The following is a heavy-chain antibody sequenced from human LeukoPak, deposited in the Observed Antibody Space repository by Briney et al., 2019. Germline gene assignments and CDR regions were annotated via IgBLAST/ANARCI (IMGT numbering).Heavy chain of an antibody. CDR2: IYYSGST. D-gene: IGHD3-22*01. V-gene: IGHV4-59*12. CDR3: AREEDYYDSSGHSSYFDY. J-gene: IGHJ4*02. CDR1: GGSISSYY. Sequence: SETLSLTCTVSGGSISSYYWSWIRQPPGKGLEWIGYIYYSGSTNYNPSLKSRVTISVDTSKNQFSLKLRSVTAADTAVYYCAREEDYYDSSGHSSYFDYWGQGTLVTVSS.